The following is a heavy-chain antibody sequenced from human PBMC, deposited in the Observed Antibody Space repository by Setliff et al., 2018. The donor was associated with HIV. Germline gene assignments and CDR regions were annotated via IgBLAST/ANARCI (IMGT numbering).Heavy chain of an antibody. CDR1: GYTFTKYG. CDR3: AREGLWFGDRGYFMDV. CDR2: IGADNGNT. V-gene: IGHV1-18*04. D-gene: IGHD3-10*01. J-gene: IGHJ6*03. Sequence: ASVKVSCKASGYTFTKYGIRWVRQAPGQGLEWMGWIGADNGNTNYAQRFQGRVTMTTDTSTSTVYMELGSLISDDTAVYYCAREGLWFGDRGYFMDVWGKGTAVTVSS.